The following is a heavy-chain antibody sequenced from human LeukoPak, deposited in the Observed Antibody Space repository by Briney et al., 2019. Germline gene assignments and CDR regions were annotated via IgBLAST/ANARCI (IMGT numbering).Heavy chain of an antibody. J-gene: IGHJ3*02. V-gene: IGHV4-34*01. CDR1: GGSFSGYY. D-gene: IGHD3-10*01. CDR2: INHSGST. Sequence: SETLSLTCAVYGGSFSGYYWSWIRQPPGKGLEWIGEINHSGSTNYTPSLKSRVTISVDTSKNQFSLKLSSVTAADTAVYYCATTSITSEGPDAFDIWGQGTMVTVSS. CDR3: ATTSITSEGPDAFDI.